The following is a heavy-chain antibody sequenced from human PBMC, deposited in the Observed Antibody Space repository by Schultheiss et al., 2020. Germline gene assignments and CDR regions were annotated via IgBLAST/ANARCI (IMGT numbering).Heavy chain of an antibody. D-gene: IGHD2-15*01. Sequence: GSLRLSCAASGFTFSNAWMSWVRQAPGKGLEWIGYIYYTGSTNYNPSLKSRVTMSVDTSKNQFSLKLNSLTAADTAVYYCARTPLGWFDPWGQGTLVTVSS. J-gene: IGHJ5*02. CDR3: ARTPLGWFDP. CDR1: GFTFSNAW. CDR2: IYYTGST. V-gene: IGHV4-59*01.